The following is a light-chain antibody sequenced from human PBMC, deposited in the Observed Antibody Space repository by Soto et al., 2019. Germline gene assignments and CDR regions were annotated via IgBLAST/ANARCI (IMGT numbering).Light chain of an antibody. CDR2: GAS. CDR3: QQYNTWPPWM. V-gene: IGKV3-15*01. Sequence: EIVMTQSPATLSVSPGERATLSCRASQSVSSNLAWYQQKPGQAPRLLIYGASTRATGIPARFSGSGSGTEFTLTISSLQSEAFAVYYCQQYNTWPPWMFGQGAKVAIK. J-gene: IGKJ1*01. CDR1: QSVSSN.